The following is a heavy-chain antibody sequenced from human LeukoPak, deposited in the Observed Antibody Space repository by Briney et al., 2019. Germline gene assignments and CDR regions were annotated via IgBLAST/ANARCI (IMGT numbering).Heavy chain of an antibody. CDR1: GGSINSYY. CDR2: IYYSGST. CDR3: ARVAPTRGFASSGYYPLDY. Sequence: SETLSLTCTVSGGSINSYYWSWIRQPPGKGLEWIGYIYYSGSTNYNPSPKSRVTITVDTSKNQFSLRLTSVTAADTAVYYCARVAPTRGFASSGYYPLDYWGQGSLVNVSS. D-gene: IGHD3-22*01. J-gene: IGHJ4*02. V-gene: IGHV4-59*01.